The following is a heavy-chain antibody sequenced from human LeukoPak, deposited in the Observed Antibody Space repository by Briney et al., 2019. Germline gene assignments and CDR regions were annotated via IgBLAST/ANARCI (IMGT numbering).Heavy chain of an antibody. CDR2: IYYSWST. D-gene: IGHD3-3*01. V-gene: IGHV4-59*01. CDR3: ARGRFLDAFDI. Sequence: PSETLSLTCTVSGGSISSYYWSWIRQPPGKGLEWIGYIYYSWSTKYKPSLKSRVTISVDTSKNQFSLKLSSVTAADTAVYYCARGRFLDAFDIWGQGTMVTVS. CDR1: GGSISSYY. J-gene: IGHJ3*02.